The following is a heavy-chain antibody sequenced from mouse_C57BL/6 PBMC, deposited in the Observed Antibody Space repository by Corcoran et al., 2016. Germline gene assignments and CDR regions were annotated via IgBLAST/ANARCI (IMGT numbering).Heavy chain of an antibody. CDR2: INTYSGVP. J-gene: IGHJ4*01. D-gene: IGHD1-1*02. Sequence: QIQLVQSGPELKKPGETVKISCKASGYTFTTYGMDWVKQAPGKGLKWMGWINTYSGVPTYDDDFKGRFAFSLETSASTAYLQINNLKNEDTATYFCARSYYGPMDYWGQGTSVTVSS. CDR1: GYTFTTYG. V-gene: IGHV9-3*01. CDR3: ARSYYGPMDY.